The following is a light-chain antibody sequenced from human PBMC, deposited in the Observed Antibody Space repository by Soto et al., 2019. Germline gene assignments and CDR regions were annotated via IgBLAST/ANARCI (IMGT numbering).Light chain of an antibody. J-gene: IGKJ4*01. Sequence: IQVNQSPSSVSAYIGDRVTITCRASQGIRNELSWYQQKPGKAPKFLIFAASNLQSGVPSRFSGSGSGTDFTLTISSLQPEDFATYFCLQDDDYPFTFGGGTNVDIK. CDR3: LQDDDYPFT. CDR2: AAS. V-gene: IGKV1-6*01. CDR1: QGIRNE.